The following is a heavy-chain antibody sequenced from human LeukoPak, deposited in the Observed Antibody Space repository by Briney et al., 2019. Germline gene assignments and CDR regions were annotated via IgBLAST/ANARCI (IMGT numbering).Heavy chain of an antibody. V-gene: IGHV4-4*07. CDR1: GGSLSSYY. J-gene: IGHJ5*02. CDR2: IYTSGST. D-gene: IGHD3-10*01. Sequence: SETLSLTCTVSGGSLSSYYWSWIRQPAGKGLEWIGRIYTSGSTNYNPSLKSRVTMSVDTSKNQFSLKLSSVTAADTAVYYCARSYYYGSGSYPNWFDPWGQGTPVTVSS. CDR3: ARSYYYGSGSYPNWFDP.